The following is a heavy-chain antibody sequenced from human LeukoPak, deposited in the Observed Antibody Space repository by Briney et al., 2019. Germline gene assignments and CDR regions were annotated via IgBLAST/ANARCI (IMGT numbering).Heavy chain of an antibody. CDR3: AKGSCSGGSCYSGWFDP. V-gene: IGHV3-23*01. J-gene: IGHJ5*02. Sequence: GGSLRLSCAASGFTFSSYAMSWVRQAPGKGLEGVSAISGSGGSTYYADSVKGRFTISRDNSKNTLYLQMNSLRAEDTAVYYCAKGSCSGGSCYSGWFDPWGQGTLVTVSS. CDR2: ISGSGGST. D-gene: IGHD2-15*01. CDR1: GFTFSSYA.